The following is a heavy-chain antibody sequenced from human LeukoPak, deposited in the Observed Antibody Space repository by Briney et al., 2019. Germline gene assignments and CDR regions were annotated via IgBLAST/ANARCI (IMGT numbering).Heavy chain of an antibody. J-gene: IGHJ5*02. CDR3: GRGIQSFNP. CDR2: INPKNGDT. Sequence: GGSVKVSCKASGYTFTPYYIHGVRQAPGQGLEGMGRINPKNGDTNFAQKFHDRVTMTSDTSMSAAYMEISRLKYDDTDVYYCGRGIQSFNPWGQGTLVTVSS. CDR1: GYTFTPYY. V-gene: IGHV1-2*05.